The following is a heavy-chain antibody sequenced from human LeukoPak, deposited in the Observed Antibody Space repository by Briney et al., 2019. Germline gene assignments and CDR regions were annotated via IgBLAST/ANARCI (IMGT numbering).Heavy chain of an antibody. CDR2: INTDGSRI. CDR3: ARVLSGSWDWFDP. D-gene: IGHD3-22*01. CDR1: GFAFNTYW. J-gene: IGHJ5*02. V-gene: IGHV3-74*01. Sequence: GGSLRLSCVASGFAFNTYWMYWVRQVAGKGLVWVSRINTDGSRITYADSVKGRFTISRDNAMNTVYLQMNSLRAEDTAVYYCARVLSGSWDWFDPWGQGTLVTVSS.